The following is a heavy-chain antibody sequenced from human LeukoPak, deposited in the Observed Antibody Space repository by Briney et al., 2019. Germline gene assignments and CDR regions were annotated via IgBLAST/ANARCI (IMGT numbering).Heavy chain of an antibody. D-gene: IGHD1-26*01. Sequence: GASAKVSCKASGYTFTSYYMHWVRQAPGQGPEWMGIIKPSGGSTNYAQKFQGRVTMTRDTSTSTVYMELSSLRSEDTAVYYCARDNSGGGSPYNWFDPWGQGTLVTVSS. CDR2: IKPSGGST. CDR3: ARDNSGGGSPYNWFDP. J-gene: IGHJ5*02. V-gene: IGHV1-46*01. CDR1: GYTFTSYY.